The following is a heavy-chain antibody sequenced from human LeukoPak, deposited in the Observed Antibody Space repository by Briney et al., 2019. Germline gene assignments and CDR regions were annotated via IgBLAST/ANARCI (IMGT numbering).Heavy chain of an antibody. CDR1: GFSFSSYG. CDR2: IWHDGSKT. D-gene: IGHD3-16*01. Sequence: GGSLRLSCEASGFSFSSYGMHWVRQVPGKGLEWVALIWHDGSKTYYADSVKGRFTISRDNSKNTLYLQMSSLRDDDTAVYYCAGDTPPGGDYYFEYWGQGTLVTVSS. V-gene: IGHV3-33*01. CDR3: AGDTPPGGDYYFEY. J-gene: IGHJ4*02.